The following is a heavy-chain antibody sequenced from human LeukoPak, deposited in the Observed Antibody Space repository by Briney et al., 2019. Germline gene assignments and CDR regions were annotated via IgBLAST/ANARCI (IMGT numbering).Heavy chain of an antibody. CDR1: GGSISIGGYY. CDR3: ARVTSGEFADY. CDR2: IYYSGIT. J-gene: IGHJ4*02. V-gene: IGHV4-31*03. Sequence: SDTLSLTCTVSGGSISIGGYYWSWIRQHPGKGLEWIGYIYYSGITYYNLSLKSRVTISVDTSKNQFSLSLSSVTAADTAVYYCARVTSGEFADYWGQGTLVTVSS. D-gene: IGHD3-10*01.